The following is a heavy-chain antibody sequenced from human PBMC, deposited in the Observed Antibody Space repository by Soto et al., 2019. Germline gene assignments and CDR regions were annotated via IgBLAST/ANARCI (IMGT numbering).Heavy chain of an antibody. J-gene: IGHJ6*02. CDR2: IYYSGST. Sequence: SETLCLTCTVSGCSISSGDYYWIWIRQPPGKGLEWIGYIYYSGSTYYNPSLKSRVTISVDTSKNQFSLKLSSVTAADTAVYYCARVGFGELLAHGMDVWGQGTTVTVSS. CDR1: GCSISSGDYY. V-gene: IGHV4-30-4*01. D-gene: IGHD3-10*01. CDR3: ARVGFGELLAHGMDV.